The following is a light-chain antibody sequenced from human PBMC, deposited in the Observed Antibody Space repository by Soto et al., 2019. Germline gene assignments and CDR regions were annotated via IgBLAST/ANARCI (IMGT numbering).Light chain of an antibody. Sequence: MTKSPSTLSASAGDSVTITCRASQSINSRLAWYQQKPGKAPKLLIYDASKLESGVPSRFSGTGSGTEFTLIISGLQSDDFATYYCQEYYSYWTFGQGTNVDIK. J-gene: IGKJ1*01. CDR3: QEYYSYWT. V-gene: IGKV1-5*01. CDR2: DAS. CDR1: QSINSR.